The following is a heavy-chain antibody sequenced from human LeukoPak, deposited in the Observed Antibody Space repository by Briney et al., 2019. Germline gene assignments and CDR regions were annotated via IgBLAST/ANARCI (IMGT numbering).Heavy chain of an antibody. CDR3: ARAGGDIVVVPAGRGAVAGTNYFDY. Sequence: PSETLSLTCTVSGGSISSGGYYWSWIRQHPGKGLEWIGYIYYSGGTYYNPSLKSRVTISVDTSKNQFSLKLSSVTAADTAVYYCARAGGDIVVVPAGRGAVAGTNYFDYWGQGTLVTVSS. J-gene: IGHJ4*02. CDR2: IYYSGGT. V-gene: IGHV4-31*03. CDR1: GGSISSGGYY. D-gene: IGHD2-2*01.